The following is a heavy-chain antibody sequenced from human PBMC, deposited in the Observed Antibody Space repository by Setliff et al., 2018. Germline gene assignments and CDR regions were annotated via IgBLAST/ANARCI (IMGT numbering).Heavy chain of an antibody. CDR2: IIPIFGTA. V-gene: IGHV1-69*05. CDR3: ARAGLLWFGDQTYYYYGMDV. CDR1: GGTFSSYA. J-gene: IGHJ6*02. Sequence: ASVKVSCKASGGTFSSYAISWVRQAPGQGLEWMGGIIPIFGTANYAQKFQGRVAITTDESTSTAYMELGSLRSEDTAVYYCARAGLLWFGDQTYYYYGMDVWGQGTTVTVSS. D-gene: IGHD3-10*01.